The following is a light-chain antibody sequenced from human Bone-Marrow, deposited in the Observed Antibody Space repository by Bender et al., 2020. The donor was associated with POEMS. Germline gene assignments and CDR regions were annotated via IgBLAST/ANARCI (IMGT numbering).Light chain of an antibody. V-gene: IGLV2-23*02. J-gene: IGLJ3*02. CDR3: CSYAGSSTWV. Sequence: QSALTQPASVSGSPGQSITISCTGTSSDVGRYNLVSWYQQHPGKAPKLMIYEVSKRPSGVSDRFSGSKSGNTASLTIFGLQAEDEADYYCCSYAGSSTWVFGGGTKLTVL. CDR1: SSDVGRYNL. CDR2: EVS.